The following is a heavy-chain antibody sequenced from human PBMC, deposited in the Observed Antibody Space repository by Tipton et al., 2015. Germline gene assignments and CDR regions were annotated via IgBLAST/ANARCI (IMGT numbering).Heavy chain of an antibody. J-gene: IGHJ4*02. CDR3: AKEVQYGGSYYVNY. CDR2: IGGSGDAP. D-gene: IGHD1-26*01. V-gene: IGHV3-23*01. Sequence: SWIRQPPGKGLGGVSAIGGSGDAPYNADSVKGRFTISRDNSKNALYLRMNSLRADDTAVYYCAKEVQYGGSYYVNYWGQGTLVTVSS.